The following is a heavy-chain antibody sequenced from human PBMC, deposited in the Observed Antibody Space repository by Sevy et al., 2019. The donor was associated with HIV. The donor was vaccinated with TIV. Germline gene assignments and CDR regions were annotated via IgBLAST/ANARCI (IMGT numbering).Heavy chain of an antibody. CDR2: ISFDGNYT. Sequence: GGSLRLSCAASGFTFRTYSMYWVRQAPVKGLEWVALISFDGNYTKYADSVKGRFTISRDNSNNRLDLQMSSLRVEDTAVYYCARDPKQDAFDIWGQGTVVTVSS. V-gene: IGHV3-30-3*01. CDR3: ARDPKQDAFDI. CDR1: GFTFRTYS. J-gene: IGHJ3*02.